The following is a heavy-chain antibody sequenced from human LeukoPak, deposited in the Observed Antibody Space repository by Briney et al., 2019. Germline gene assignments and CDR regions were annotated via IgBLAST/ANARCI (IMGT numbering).Heavy chain of an antibody. CDR1: GYKFSSHF. CDR3: ARVGYGDYGMDV. CDR2: VDPSDSSA. Sequence: GESLTISCKASGYKFSSHFISWVRQMPGTGLEWMGRVDPSDSSATYSPSFQGHVTISTDKPIATAYLQWTDLKSSDTAIYYCARVGYGDYGMDVWGEGTTVTVSS. V-gene: IGHV5-10-1*01. D-gene: IGHD4-17*01. J-gene: IGHJ6*04.